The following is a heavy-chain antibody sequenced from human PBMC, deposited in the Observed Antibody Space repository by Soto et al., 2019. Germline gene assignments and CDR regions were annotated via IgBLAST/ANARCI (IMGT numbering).Heavy chain of an antibody. J-gene: IGHJ4*02. CDR3: VRGGSDLSPRYRDY. CDR1: GFTFSSYA. V-gene: IGHV3-30-3*01. D-gene: IGHD3-16*02. Sequence: PGGSLRLSCAASGFTFSSYAMFWVRQAPGKGLEWVAVISKDGSSQSHADSVKGRFTNSRDNSQSTIYMQMISLRTDDTAVYYCVRGGSDLSPRYRDYWGQGPL. CDR2: ISKDGSSQ.